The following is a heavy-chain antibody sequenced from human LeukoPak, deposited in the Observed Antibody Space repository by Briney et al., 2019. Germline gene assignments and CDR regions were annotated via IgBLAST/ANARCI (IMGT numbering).Heavy chain of an antibody. D-gene: IGHD3-3*01. CDR3: TTRVEYYDFWSGYSSRDLDY. V-gene: IGHV3-15*01. CDR1: GFTFSNAW. J-gene: IGHJ4*02. Sequence: GGSLRLSCAASGFTFSNAWMSWVRQAPGKGLEWVGRIKSKTDGGTTDYAAPVKGRFTISRGDSKNTLYLQMNSLKTEDTAVYYCTTRVEYYDFWSGYSSRDLDYWGQGTLVTVSS. CDR2: IKSKTDGGTT.